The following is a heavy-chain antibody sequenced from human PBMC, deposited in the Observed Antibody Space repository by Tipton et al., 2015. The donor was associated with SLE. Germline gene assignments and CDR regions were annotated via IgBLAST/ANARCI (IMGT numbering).Heavy chain of an antibody. CDR1: GGSISSNGYY. V-gene: IGHV4-31*03. CDR2: IYHSGST. J-gene: IGHJ4*02. Sequence: TLSLTCTVSGGSISSNGYYWSWIRQHPGRGLEWIAYIYHSGSTYYNPSLQSRVTMSVDTSKNQFSLRLSSVTAADTAVYYCARASAVRQSFDYWGQGTLVTVSS. CDR3: ARASAVRQSFDY.